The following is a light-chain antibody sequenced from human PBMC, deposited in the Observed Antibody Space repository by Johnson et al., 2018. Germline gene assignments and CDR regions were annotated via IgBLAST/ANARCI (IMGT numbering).Light chain of an antibody. CDR1: SSNIGNNY. CDR2: ENN. V-gene: IGLV1-51*02. CDR3: GTWDSCLSAGNV. Sequence: QSVLTQPPSVSAAPGQTVTISCSGSSSNIGNNYVSWYQQLPGTAPKLLIYENNKRTTGIPDRSFGSKYGTSATLAITAFQIGDEADYYCGTWDSCLSAGNVFGTGTKVTVL. J-gene: IGLJ1*01.